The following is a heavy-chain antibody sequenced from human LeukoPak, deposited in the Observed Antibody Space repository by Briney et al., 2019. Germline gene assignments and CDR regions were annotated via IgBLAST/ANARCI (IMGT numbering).Heavy chain of an antibody. CDR2: FYHSGIT. V-gene: IGHV4-30-2*01. J-gene: IGHJ6*02. CDR1: GGSISNAGYS. CDR3: ARERSITMVRGASYGLDV. Sequence: SETLSLTCAVSGGSISNAGYSWTWIRQPPGKGLEWIGYFYHSGITYYNPSLRSRVTTSVDRSKKYFSLKLTSVTAADTAVYYCARERSITMVRGASYGLDVWGQGTTVTVSS. D-gene: IGHD3-10*01.